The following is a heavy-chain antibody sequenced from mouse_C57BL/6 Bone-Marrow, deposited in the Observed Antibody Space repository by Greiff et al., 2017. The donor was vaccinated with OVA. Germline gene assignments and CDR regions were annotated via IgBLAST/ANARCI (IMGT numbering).Heavy chain of an antibody. V-gene: IGHV1-77*01. CDR3: ARETYYSNYGGGFAMDY. CDR2: IGPGSGST. J-gene: IGHJ4*01. D-gene: IGHD2-5*01. Sequence: ESGAELVKPGASVKISCKASGYTFTDYYINWVKQRPGQGLEWIGKIGPGSGSTSYNEKFKGKATLTADKSSSTAYMQLSSLTSEDSAVYFSARETYYSNYGGGFAMDYWGQGTSVTVSS. CDR1: GYTFTDYY.